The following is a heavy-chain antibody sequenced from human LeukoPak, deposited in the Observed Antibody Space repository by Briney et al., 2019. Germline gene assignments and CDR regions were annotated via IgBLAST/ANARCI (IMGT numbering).Heavy chain of an antibody. CDR2: INHSGST. CDR3: AKHSANHYHNGYYYASWYFYL. V-gene: IGHV4-34*01. CDR1: GGSFSGYY. D-gene: IGHD3-22*01. J-gene: IGHJ2*01. Sequence: PSETLSLTCAVYGGSFSGYYCSWIRQPPGKGLEWIGEINHSGSTNYNPSLKSRVTISVDTSKNQSSLKLSSVTAADTAVYFCAKHSANHYHNGYYYASWYFYLWGRGTLVTVSS.